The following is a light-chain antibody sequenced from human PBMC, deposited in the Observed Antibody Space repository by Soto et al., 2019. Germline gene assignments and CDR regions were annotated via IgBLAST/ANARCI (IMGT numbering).Light chain of an antibody. CDR1: SSDVGGYNF. CDR3: SSSTSDSTLV. J-gene: IGLJ2*01. V-gene: IGLV2-14*01. Sequence: QSVLTQPAAVSGSTGQSITIACTGTSSDVGGYNFVSWYQQHPGKAPKLMIYEVSARPSGVSDRFSGSKSGDTASLTISGIKAEDEADYYCSSSTSDSTLVFGGVTKLTVL. CDR2: EVS.